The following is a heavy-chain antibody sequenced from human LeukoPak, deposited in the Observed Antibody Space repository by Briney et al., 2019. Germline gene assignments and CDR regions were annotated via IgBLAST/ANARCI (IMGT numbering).Heavy chain of an antibody. V-gene: IGHV4-59*01. CDR2: IYYSGST. D-gene: IGHD3-22*01. CDR1: GGSISSYY. J-gene: IGHJ6*03. Sequence: SETLSLTCSVSGGSISSYYWSWIRQPPGKGLEWIGYIYYSGSTNYNPSLKSRVTISVDTSKNQFSLKLSSVTAADTAVYYCARGGGYYDSSGYYYVPFGHYYYYYMDVWGKGTTVTVSS. CDR3: ARGGGYYDSSGYYYVPFGHYYYYYMDV.